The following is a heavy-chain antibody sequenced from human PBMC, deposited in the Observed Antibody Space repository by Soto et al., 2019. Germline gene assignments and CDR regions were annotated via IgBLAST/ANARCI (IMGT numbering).Heavy chain of an antibody. Sequence: GGSLRLSCAASGFTFTRYSMNWVRQAPGKGLEWVSSISSTTNYIYYADSMKGRFTVSRDNAKNSVYLEMNSLSAEDTAVYYCARAGYCGPGCYYYFDYWGQGTLVTVSS. CDR1: GFTFTRYS. D-gene: IGHD2-21*02. J-gene: IGHJ4*02. CDR2: ISSTTNYI. V-gene: IGHV3-21*01. CDR3: ARAGYCGPGCYYYFDY.